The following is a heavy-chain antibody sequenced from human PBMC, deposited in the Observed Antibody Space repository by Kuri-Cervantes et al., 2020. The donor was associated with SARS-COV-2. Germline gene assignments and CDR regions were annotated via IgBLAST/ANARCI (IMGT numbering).Heavy chain of an antibody. CDR3: ATVPGSGIAVAAPFDY. V-gene: IGHV1-18*01. Sequence: ASVKVSCKASGYTFTSYGISWVRQAPGQGLEWMGWISAYNGNTNYAQKLQGRVTMTTDTSTSTAYMELRSLRSEDTAVYYCATVPGSGIAVAAPFDYWGQGTLVTVSS. J-gene: IGHJ4*02. CDR2: ISAYNGNT. CDR1: GYTFTSYG. D-gene: IGHD6-19*01.